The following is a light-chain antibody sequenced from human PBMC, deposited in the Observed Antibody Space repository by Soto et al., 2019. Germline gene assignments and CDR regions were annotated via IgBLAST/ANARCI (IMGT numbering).Light chain of an antibody. CDR3: SSYTSSSTLSYV. CDR1: SSDVGGYNY. Sequence: QSALTQPASVSGSPGQSITISCTGTSSDVGGYNYVSWYQQHPGKAPKLMIYDVSNRPSGVSNRFSGSKSGNTDSLTISGLQADDEADYYCSSYTSSSTLSYVFGNGTKLTGL. CDR2: DVS. J-gene: IGLJ1*01. V-gene: IGLV2-14*01.